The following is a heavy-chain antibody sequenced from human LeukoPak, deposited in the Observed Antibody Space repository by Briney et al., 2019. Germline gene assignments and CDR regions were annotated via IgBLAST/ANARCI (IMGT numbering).Heavy chain of an antibody. D-gene: IGHD3-10*01. CDR1: GFTFSSYA. V-gene: IGHV3-23*01. CDR2: ISGSGGST. J-gene: IGHJ4*02. Sequence: GGSLRLSCAASGFTFSSYAMSWVRQAPGKGLEWVSAISGSGGSTYYADSVKGRFTISRDNSKNTLYLQMNSLRAEDTAVYYCAKSPYGSGSYYNLFDYWGQGTLVTVSS. CDR3: AKSPYGSGSYYNLFDY.